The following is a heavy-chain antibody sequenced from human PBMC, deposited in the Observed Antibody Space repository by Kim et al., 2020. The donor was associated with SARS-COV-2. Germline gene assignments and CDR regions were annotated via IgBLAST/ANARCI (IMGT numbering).Heavy chain of an antibody. CDR3: AAQYSSYFDY. CDR2: INPNTGNP. V-gene: IGHV7-4-1*02. Sequence: ASVKVSCKASGYTFTTYAMNWVRQAPGQGLEWMGWINPNTGNPTYAQGFTGRFVFSLDTSVSTAYLQISSLKTEDTAIYYCAAQYSSYFDYWGQGTLVTVSS. J-gene: IGHJ4*02. CDR1: GYTFTTYA. D-gene: IGHD6-13*01.